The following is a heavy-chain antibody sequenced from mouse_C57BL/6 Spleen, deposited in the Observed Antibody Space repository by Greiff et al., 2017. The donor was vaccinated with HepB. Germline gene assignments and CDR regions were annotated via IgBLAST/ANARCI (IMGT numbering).Heavy chain of an antibody. V-gene: IGHV1-82*01. Sequence: LQQSGPELVKPGASVKISCKASGYAFSSSWMNWVKQRPGKGLEWIGRYYPGDGDTNYNGKFKGKATLTADKSSSTAYMHLSSLTSEDSAVYFCASGAGSRDYWGQGTTLTVSS. CDR2: YYPGDGDT. CDR3: ASGAGSRDY. D-gene: IGHD2-2*01. J-gene: IGHJ2*01. CDR1: GYAFSSSW.